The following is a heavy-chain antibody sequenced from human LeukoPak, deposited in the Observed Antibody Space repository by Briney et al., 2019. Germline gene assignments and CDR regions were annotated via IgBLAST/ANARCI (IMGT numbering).Heavy chain of an antibody. CDR3: ARIASHSSSWYDGGY. V-gene: IGHV3-74*01. J-gene: IGHJ4*02. CDR2: INSDGSST. CDR1: GFTLGSYW. D-gene: IGHD6-13*01. Sequence: GGSLRLSCAASGFTLGSYWMHWVRQAPGKGLVWVPRINSDGSSTTYADSVKGRFTISRDNAKNTLYLQMNSLRAEDTGVYYCARIASHSSSWYDGGYWGQGTLVTVSS.